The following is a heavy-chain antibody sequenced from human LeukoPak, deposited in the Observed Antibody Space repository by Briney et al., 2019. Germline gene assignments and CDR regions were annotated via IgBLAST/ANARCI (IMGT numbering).Heavy chain of an antibody. CDR3: ARDWDYDSSGYYDY. V-gene: IGHV1-69*06. D-gene: IGHD3-22*01. Sequence: SVKVSCKASGGTFSSYAISWVRQAPGQGLEWMGGIIPIFGTANYAQKFQGRVTITADKSTSTAYMELSSLRSEDTAVYYCARDWDYDSSGYYDYWGQGTLVTVSS. CDR2: IIPIFGTA. J-gene: IGHJ4*02. CDR1: GGTFSSYA.